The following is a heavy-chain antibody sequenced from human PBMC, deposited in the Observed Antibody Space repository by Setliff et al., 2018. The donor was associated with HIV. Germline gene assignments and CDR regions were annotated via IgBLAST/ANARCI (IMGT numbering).Heavy chain of an antibody. CDR2: IYYSGST. CDR1: GGSISSYY. Sequence: SETLSLTCTVSGGSISSYYWSWIRQPPGKGLEWIGYIYYSGSTNYNPSLKSRVTISVDTSKNQFSLKLSSVTAADTAVYYCARQRSYYYYYMDVWGKGTTVTVSS. V-gene: IGHV4-59*08. J-gene: IGHJ6*03. CDR3: ARQRSYYYYYMDV.